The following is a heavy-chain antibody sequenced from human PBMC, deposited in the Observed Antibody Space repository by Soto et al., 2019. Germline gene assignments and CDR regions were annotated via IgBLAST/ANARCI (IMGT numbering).Heavy chain of an antibody. CDR2: IYYSGST. CDR1: GGSISSGGYS. Sequence: SETLSLTCAVSGGSISSGGYSWSWIRQPPGKGLEWIGSIYYSGSTYYNPSLKSRVTISVDTSKNQFSLKLSSVTAADTAVYYCARRTVTPMGYYYGMDVWGQGTTVTVSS. V-gene: IGHV4-30-2*03. J-gene: IGHJ6*02. D-gene: IGHD4-4*01. CDR3: ARRTVTPMGYYYGMDV.